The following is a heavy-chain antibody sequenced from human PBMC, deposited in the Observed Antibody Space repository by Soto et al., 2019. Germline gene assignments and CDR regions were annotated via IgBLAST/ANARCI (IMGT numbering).Heavy chain of an antibody. D-gene: IGHD2-15*01. CDR3: ARYCGGGSCSLGAFDI. Sequence: QMQLQESGPGLVKPSGTLSLTCTVSGVSINSANWWTWVRQSPGKGLEWIGEIYHSGSTNFNPSLKCRVTISVDNSKILFYLELTSVTAADTAVYYAARYCGGGSCSLGAFDIWCQGTMVIGSS. CDR2: IYHSGST. V-gene: IGHV4-4*02. J-gene: IGHJ3*02. CDR1: GVSINSANW.